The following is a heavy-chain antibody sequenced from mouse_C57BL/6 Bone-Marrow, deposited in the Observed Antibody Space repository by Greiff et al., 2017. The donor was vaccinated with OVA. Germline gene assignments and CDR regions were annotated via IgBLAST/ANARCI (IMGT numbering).Heavy chain of an antibody. V-gene: IGHV5-12*01. CDR1: GFTFSDYY. Sequence: EVQLVESGGGLVQPGGSLKLSCAASGFTFSDYYMYWVRQTLETRPVWVAYISNGGGSTYSPDTVKGRFTITRDNAKNTLCLQMSRQESEDTAMYYCARHVGDYWGQGTSVTVSS. CDR2: ISNGGGST. CDR3: ARHVGDY. J-gene: IGHJ4*01.